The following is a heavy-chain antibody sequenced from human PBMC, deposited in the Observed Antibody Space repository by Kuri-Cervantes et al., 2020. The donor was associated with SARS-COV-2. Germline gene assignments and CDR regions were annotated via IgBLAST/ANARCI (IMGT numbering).Heavy chain of an antibody. CDR1: GFTFSRYL. J-gene: IGHJ4*02. CDR2: ISSSSSYI. V-gene: IGHV3-21*01. D-gene: IGHD4-23*01. Sequence: ESLKISCASSGFTFSRYLMNGVRQAPGKGLEWVSSISSSSSYIYYADSVKGRFTISRDNAKNSLYLQMNCLRAEDTAVYYCAVGDYGGNYPLGSHWDQGTLVTVSS. CDR3: AVGDYGGNYPLGSH.